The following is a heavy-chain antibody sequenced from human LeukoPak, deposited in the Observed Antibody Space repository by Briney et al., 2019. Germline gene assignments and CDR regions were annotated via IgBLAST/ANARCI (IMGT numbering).Heavy chain of an antibody. D-gene: IGHD2-15*01. CDR3: AKQLGYCSDGSCYFPS. V-gene: IGHV3-23*01. Sequence: PGGSLRLSCAASGFTFSSSAMSWVRQAPGKGLEWVSAISNNGGYTYYADSVQGRFTNSRDNSKSTLCLQMNSLRAEDTAVYYCAKQLGYCSDGSCYFPSWGQGPLVTVSS. J-gene: IGHJ5*02. CDR1: GFTFSSSA. CDR2: ISNNGGYT.